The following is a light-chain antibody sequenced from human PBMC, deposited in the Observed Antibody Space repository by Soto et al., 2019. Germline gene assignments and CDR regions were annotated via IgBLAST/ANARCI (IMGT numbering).Light chain of an antibody. CDR2: DAS. Sequence: SVLTQSTGTLSLSPGERATLSCRNSQSLSSSQLAWYQQKPGQAPRLLIHDASSRATGISDRFSGSGSGTEFTLTISSLQPEDFATYYCQQHGQWPITFGQGTLLEIK. V-gene: IGKV3-20*01. CDR1: QSLSSSQ. CDR3: QQHGQWPIT. J-gene: IGKJ5*01.